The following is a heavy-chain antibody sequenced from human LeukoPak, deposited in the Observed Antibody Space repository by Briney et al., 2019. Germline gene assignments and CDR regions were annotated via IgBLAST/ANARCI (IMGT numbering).Heavy chain of an antibody. CDR1: GFTFSSYS. D-gene: IGHD3-22*01. J-gene: IGHJ6*03. CDR3: ARDLTVIVVFGHMDV. Sequence: GGSLRLSCAASGFTFSSYSMNWVRQAPGKGLEWLSSISSSSSYIYYADSVKGRFTISRDNAKNSLYLQMNSLRAEDTAVYYCARDLTVIVVFGHMDVWGKGTTVTVSS. V-gene: IGHV3-21*01. CDR2: ISSSSSYI.